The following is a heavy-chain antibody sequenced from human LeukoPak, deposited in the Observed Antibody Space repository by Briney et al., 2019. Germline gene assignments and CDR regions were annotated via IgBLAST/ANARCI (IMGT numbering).Heavy chain of an antibody. J-gene: IGHJ4*02. Sequence: RASVKVSCKASGYTFTSYYLHWVRQAPGQGLEWMGIINPSVGITRYAQKFQGRVTMTRDTSTSTVYMELSSLRSEDTAIYYCAREARSGDYFDYWGQGTLVTVSS. CDR1: GYTFTSYY. CDR3: AREARSGDYFDY. CDR2: INPSVGIT. V-gene: IGHV1-46*01. D-gene: IGHD2-15*01.